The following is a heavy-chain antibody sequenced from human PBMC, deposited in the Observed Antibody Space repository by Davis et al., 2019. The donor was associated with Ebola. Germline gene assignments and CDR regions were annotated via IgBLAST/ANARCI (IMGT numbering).Heavy chain of an antibody. V-gene: IGHV3-23*01. J-gene: IGHJ2*01. CDR1: GFTFGTYA. Sequence: GGSLRLSCAASGFTFGTYAMTWVRQAPGKGLEWVSSISSGSGGSTYYTDSVKGRFTISRDNSKNTLYLQMSSLRDADTAVYYCVRDPALVVTGGGWFFGLWGRGTLVTVSS. CDR2: ISSGSGGST. CDR3: VRDPALVVTGGGWFFGL. D-gene: IGHD2-21*02.